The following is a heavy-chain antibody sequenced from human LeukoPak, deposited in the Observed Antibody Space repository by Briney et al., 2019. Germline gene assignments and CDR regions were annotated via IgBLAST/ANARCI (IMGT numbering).Heavy chain of an antibody. CDR3: ARAGITIFGVVTAFDY. CDR1: GYTFTSYY. Sequence: GASVKVSCKASGYTFTSYYMHWVRQAPGQGLEWMGIINPSGGSTSYAQKFQGRVTMTRDTSTSTAYMELSSLRSEDTAVYYCARAGITIFGVVTAFDYWGQGTLVTVSS. J-gene: IGHJ4*02. CDR2: INPSGGST. V-gene: IGHV1-46*01. D-gene: IGHD3-3*01.